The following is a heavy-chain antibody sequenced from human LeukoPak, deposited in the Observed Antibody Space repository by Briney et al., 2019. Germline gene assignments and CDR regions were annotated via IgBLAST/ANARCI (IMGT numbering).Heavy chain of an antibody. V-gene: IGHV3-11*04. CDR2: ISGSGTTI. D-gene: IGHD6-6*01. Sequence: PGGSVRLSCAASGFTFSDYYMSWIRQAPGKGLEWLSYISGSGTTIYYADSVKGRFTISRDNAKNSLYLQMSSLRAEDTAVYYCVGESTSSTDYWGQGTLVTVSS. CDR1: GFTFSDYY. J-gene: IGHJ4*02. CDR3: VGESTSSTDY.